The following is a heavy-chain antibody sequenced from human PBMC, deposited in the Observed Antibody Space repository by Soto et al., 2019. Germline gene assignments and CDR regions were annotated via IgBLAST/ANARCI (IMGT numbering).Heavy chain of an antibody. V-gene: IGHV4-59*01. D-gene: IGHD1-20*01. CDR3: ARDLGIHDAFDI. CDR1: GGSISSYY. Sequence: QVQLQESGPGLVKPSETLSLTCTVSGGSISSYYWSWIRQPPGKGLEWIGYIYYSGSTNYNPSLKSRVTISVDTSKNQFSLKLSSVTAADTAVYYCARDLGIHDAFDIWGQGTMVTVSS. J-gene: IGHJ3*02. CDR2: IYYSGST.